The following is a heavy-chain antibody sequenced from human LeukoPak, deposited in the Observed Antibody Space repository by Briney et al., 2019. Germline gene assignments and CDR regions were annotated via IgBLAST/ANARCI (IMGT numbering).Heavy chain of an antibody. CDR2: IYSGGST. D-gene: IGHD6-19*01. CDR3: ARGRYSSGWEDY. J-gene: IGHJ4*02. Sequence: GGSLRLSCAASGFTVSSNYMSWVRQAPGKGLEWVSVIYSGGSTYYADSVKGRFTITRDNSKNTLYLQMNSLRAEDTAVYYCARGRYSSGWEDYWGQGTLVTVSS. CDR1: GFTVSSNY. V-gene: IGHV3-66*01.